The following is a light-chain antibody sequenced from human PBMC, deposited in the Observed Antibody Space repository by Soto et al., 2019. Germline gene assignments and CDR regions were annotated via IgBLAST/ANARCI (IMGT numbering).Light chain of an antibody. V-gene: IGKV3-20*01. J-gene: IGKJ4*02. CDR1: QSVGRNY. CDR2: GAS. Sequence: EIVLTQSPDTLSLSPGERATLSCRASQSVGRNYLAWFQQKPGQAPRLLIYGASSRATGIPDRFGGSGSGTDFTVASNRLEPEDFAVYYCQQYAASPITFGGGTKVKIK. CDR3: QQYAASPIT.